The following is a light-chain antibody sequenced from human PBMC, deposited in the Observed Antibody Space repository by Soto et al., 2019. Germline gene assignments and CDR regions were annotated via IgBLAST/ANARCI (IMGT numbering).Light chain of an antibody. CDR2: SSS. V-gene: IGKV1-39*01. J-gene: IGKJ1*01. CDR3: QQSYSTRT. Sequence: DIQMTQSPSSLSASVGDRVTITCRASQSISNYLHWYQQKPEQAPKLLIYSSSTLQSGVPSRFSGSGSETDYSLPIRSLQPQNSETYYCQQSYSTRTFFQGTKVQIK. CDR1: QSISNY.